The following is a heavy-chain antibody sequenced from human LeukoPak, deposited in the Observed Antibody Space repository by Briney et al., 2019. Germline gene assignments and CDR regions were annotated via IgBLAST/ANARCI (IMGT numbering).Heavy chain of an antibody. J-gene: IGHJ4*02. V-gene: IGHV3-66*01. CDR1: GFTVSSNY. CDR2: IYGGGNT. Sequence: GGSLRLSCAAPGFTVSSNYMSWVHQAPGKGLEWVSVIYGGGNTYYADSVKGRFTISRDNSKNTLYLQMNSLGAEDTAVYYCARTVPPYFDYWGQGTLVTVSS. CDR3: ARTVPPYFDY.